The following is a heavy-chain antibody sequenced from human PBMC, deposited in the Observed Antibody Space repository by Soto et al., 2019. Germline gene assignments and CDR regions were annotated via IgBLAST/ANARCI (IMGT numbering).Heavy chain of an antibody. CDR1: GGSINNGYW. CDR3: AYSSGWWRLDV. Sequence: QVHLQESGPGLVKPSGTLSLTCGVSGGSINNGYWWTWVRQPPGKGLEWIGEKHHSGSTNYNLSLKRRVSISLDKSQNQFSLILSSVTAADTAVYYCAYSSGWWRLDVWGQGTTVTVSS. V-gene: IGHV4-4*02. CDR2: KHHSGST. J-gene: IGHJ6*02. D-gene: IGHD6-19*01.